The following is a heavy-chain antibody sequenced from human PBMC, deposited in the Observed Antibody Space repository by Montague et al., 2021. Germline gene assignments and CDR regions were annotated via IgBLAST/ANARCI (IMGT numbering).Heavy chain of an antibody. CDR3: ARDRGAFDP. Sequence: SETLSLTCSVSGYSFSGHHFCGWVRKPPGKAPVCFVRISYSGTPYYTPSLKSRVAISVDTSKNQFSLTLTSVIAADTAVYYCARDRGAFDPWGQGTLVTVSS. J-gene: IGHJ5*02. CDR2: ISYSGTP. V-gene: IGHV4-38-2*02. D-gene: IGHD1-26*01. CDR1: GYSFSGHHF.